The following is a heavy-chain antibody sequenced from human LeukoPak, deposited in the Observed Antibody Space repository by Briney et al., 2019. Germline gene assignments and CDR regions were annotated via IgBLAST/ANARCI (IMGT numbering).Heavy chain of an antibody. J-gene: IGHJ4*02. CDR3: ARDGGAGTFDY. CDR2: ISSSSSYI. CDR1: GFTFSSYS. Sequence: GGSLRLSCAASGFTFSSYSMNWVRQAPGKGLEWVSSISSSSSYIYYADSVKGRFTISRDNAKNSLYLQMNSLRAEDTAVYYCARDGGAGTFDYWGQGTLVTVAS. V-gene: IGHV3-21*01. D-gene: IGHD3-3*01.